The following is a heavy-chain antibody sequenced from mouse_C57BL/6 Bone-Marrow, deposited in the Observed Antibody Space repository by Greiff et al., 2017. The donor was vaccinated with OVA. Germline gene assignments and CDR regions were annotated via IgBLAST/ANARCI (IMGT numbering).Heavy chain of an antibody. Sequence: VQLQQSGPELVKPGASVKISCKASGYTFTDYYMNWVKQSHGKSLEWIGDINPNNGGTSYNQKFKGKATLTVDKSSSTAYMALRSLTSEDSAVYYCARPPSTMIADWFAYWGQGTLVTVSA. CDR3: ARPPSTMIADWFAY. J-gene: IGHJ3*01. CDR1: GYTFTDYY. V-gene: IGHV1-26*01. D-gene: IGHD2-4*01. CDR2: INPNNGGT.